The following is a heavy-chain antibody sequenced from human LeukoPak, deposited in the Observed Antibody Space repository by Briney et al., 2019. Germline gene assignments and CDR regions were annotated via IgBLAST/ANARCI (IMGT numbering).Heavy chain of an antibody. CDR3: AASTAHYDILTGYFDY. V-gene: IGHV4-59*08. J-gene: IGHJ4*02. CDR1: GGSISSYY. CDR2: IYYSGST. D-gene: IGHD3-9*01. Sequence: SETLSLTCTVSGGSISSYYWSWLRQPPGKGLEWIGYIYYSGSTNYNPSLKSRVTISVDTSKNQFSLKLSSVTAADTAVYYCAASTAHYDILTGYFDYWGQGTLVTVSS.